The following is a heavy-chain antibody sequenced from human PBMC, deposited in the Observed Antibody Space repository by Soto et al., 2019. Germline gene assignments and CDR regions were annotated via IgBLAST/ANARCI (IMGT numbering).Heavy chain of an antibody. CDR1: GGPISSSKW. Sequence: AETLSLTCPVAGGPISSSKWSSWARRPPGKGLEWIGEIHHSGSTNYNPSLKSRVTISVDKSKNQFSLKLNSVTAADTAVYYCARVFTPNVAAAGTFDYSGQGTLVTVSS. V-gene: IGHV4-4*02. CDR3: ARVFTPNVAAAGTFDY. J-gene: IGHJ4*02. D-gene: IGHD6-13*01. CDR2: IHHSGST.